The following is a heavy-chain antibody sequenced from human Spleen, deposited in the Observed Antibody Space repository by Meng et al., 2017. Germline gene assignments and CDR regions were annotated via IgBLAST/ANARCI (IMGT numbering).Heavy chain of an antibody. J-gene: IGHJ5*02. CDR2: ISAYNGNT. CDR3: AKTYSYGYSDP. V-gene: IGHV1-18*01. CDR1: GYTFRTYG. Sequence: QVWLVQSGSEVKEPGASVNISCKTSGYTFRTYGVTWVRHAPGQGLEYLGWISAYNGNTNYAQKLQGRVTMTTDASTSTAYMELRSLRSDDTAIYYCAKTYSYGYSDPWGQGTLVTVSS. D-gene: IGHD5-18*01.